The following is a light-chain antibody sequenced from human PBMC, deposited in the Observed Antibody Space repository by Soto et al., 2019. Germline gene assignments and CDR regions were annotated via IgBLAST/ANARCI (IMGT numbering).Light chain of an antibody. Sequence: QSVLTQPPSVSGAPGQRVTISCTGSSSNIGADYDVNWYQQFPGTAPKLLIYGNSNRPSGVPDRFSGSKSGTSASLAITGLQAEDEADYYCQSYDTSLSTSGVFGGGTKLTVL. CDR3: QSYDTSLSTSGV. V-gene: IGLV1-40*01. J-gene: IGLJ3*02. CDR2: GNS. CDR1: SSNIGADYD.